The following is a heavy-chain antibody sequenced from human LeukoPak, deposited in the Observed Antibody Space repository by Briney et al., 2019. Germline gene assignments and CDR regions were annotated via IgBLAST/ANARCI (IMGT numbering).Heavy chain of an antibody. CDR1: GFTFSHYG. CDR3: AKQGRNDFVDS. J-gene: IGHJ4*02. CDR2: ISYNGNNQ. V-gene: IGHV3-30-3*02. D-gene: IGHD3-3*01. Sequence: GGSLRLSCAASGFTFSHYGMMWVRQAPGKGLEWVAMISYNGNNQRPADSVKGRFTISRVNSKNTIYLQMNSLRADDTAVYYCAKQGRNDFVDSWGQGTLVTVSS.